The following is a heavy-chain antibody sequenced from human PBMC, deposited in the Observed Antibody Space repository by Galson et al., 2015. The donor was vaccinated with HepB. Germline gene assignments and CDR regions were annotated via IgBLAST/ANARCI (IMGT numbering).Heavy chain of an antibody. D-gene: IGHD6-13*01. Sequence: QSGAEVKKPGESLRISCKGSGYSFTSYWISWVRQMPGKGLEWMGRIDPSDSYTNYSPSFQGHVTISADKSISTAYLQWSSLKASDTAMYYCARRLRGSWSYYYYGMDVWGQGTTVTVSS. CDR2: IDPSDSYT. V-gene: IGHV5-10-1*01. CDR3: ARRLRGSWSYYYYGMDV. J-gene: IGHJ6*02. CDR1: GYSFTSYW.